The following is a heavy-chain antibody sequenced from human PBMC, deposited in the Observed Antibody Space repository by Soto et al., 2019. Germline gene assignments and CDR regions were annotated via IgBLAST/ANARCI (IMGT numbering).Heavy chain of an antibody. D-gene: IGHD4-17*01. CDR3: AKDAYDYYYYYMDV. CDR2: ISSSGICT. CDR1: FISGYS. Sequence: GGSLRLSCAGFISGYSMIWVRQAPGKGLEWLSHISSSGICTDYADSVKGRFTISRDNSKNSVYLQMNRLRTEDTAVYYCAKDAYDYYYYYMDVWGKGTTVTVSS. J-gene: IGHJ6*03. V-gene: IGHV3-21*04.